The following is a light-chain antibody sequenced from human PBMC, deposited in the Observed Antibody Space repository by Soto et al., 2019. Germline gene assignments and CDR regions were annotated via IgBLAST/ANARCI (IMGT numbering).Light chain of an antibody. CDR2: DDS. J-gene: IGLJ1*01. CDR1: NIGSKS. CDR3: QVWDGSSDHPSYV. V-gene: IGLV3-21*02. Sequence: SYELTQPHSVSVATAQTGPRITCGGNNIGSKSVHWYQQKTGQAPVLVVYDDSDRPSGIPERFSGSNSGNTATLTISRVEAGDEADYYCQVWDGSSDHPSYVFGTGTKVTVL.